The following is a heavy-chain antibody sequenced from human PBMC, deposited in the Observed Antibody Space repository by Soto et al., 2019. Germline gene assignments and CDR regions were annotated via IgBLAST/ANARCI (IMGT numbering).Heavy chain of an antibody. D-gene: IGHD1-1*01. J-gene: IGHJ4*02. Sequence: EVQLLESGVGLVEPGGSRRLSCAASGFTFSSYTMSWVRQAPGKGLEWVSTISGSGSRTYSADSVKGRFTISRDNSKKTLYLQMKSVRVEDTAIYYCDKACGSDCWGRSNLVNVS. V-gene: IGHV3-23*01. CDR1: GFTFSSYT. CDR3: DKACGSDC. CDR2: ISGSGSRT.